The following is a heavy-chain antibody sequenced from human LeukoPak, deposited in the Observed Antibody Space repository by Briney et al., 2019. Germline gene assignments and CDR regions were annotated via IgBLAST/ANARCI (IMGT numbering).Heavy chain of an antibody. CDR1: GNTFTSYG. V-gene: IGHV1-18*01. Sequence: GASVKVSCKAAGNTFTSYGISWVRQAPGQGLEWMGWISAYNGNTNYAQKLQGRVTMTTDTSTSTAYMELRSLRSDDTAVYYCAREDPGYSYGLYDYWGQGALVTVSS. D-gene: IGHD5-18*01. J-gene: IGHJ4*02. CDR3: AREDPGYSYGLYDY. CDR2: ISAYNGNT.